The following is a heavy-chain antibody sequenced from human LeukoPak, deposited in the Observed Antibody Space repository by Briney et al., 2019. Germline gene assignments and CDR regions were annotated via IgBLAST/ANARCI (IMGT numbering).Heavy chain of an antibody. D-gene: IGHD3-3*01. V-gene: IGHV3-7*01. CDR3: SRETLRFSGDY. CDR1: GFTFRTYW. J-gene: IGHJ4*02. CDR2: INEDGSET. Sequence: GGSLRLSCAASGFTFRTYWLSWVRQAPGKGLEWVANINEDGSETYYVDSVKGRFTISRDNAKNPLYLQMSSLRVEDTAMYYCSRETLRFSGDYWGQGTLVTVSS.